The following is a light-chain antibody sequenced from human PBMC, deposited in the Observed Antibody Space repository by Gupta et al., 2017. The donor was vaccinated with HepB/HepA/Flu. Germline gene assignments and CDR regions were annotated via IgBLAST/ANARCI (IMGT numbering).Light chain of an antibody. Sequence: IPMTPSPSTLSASVGDSVTPTPRDSQNISNWLAWYQQKPGKAPNLLIYKASSLESGVPVRFSGTGSGTEFTLTISSLQPDDLATYYCQQYYGYPRTFGQGTKLEIK. CDR1: QNISNW. V-gene: IGKV1-5*03. CDR3: QQYYGYPRT. CDR2: KAS. J-gene: IGKJ1*01.